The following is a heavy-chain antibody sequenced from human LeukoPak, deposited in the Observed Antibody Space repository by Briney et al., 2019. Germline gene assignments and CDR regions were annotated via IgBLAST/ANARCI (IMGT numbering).Heavy chain of an antibody. Sequence: GGSLRLSCAASGFTFSSYAMSWARQAPGKGLEWVSAISGSGGSTYYTDSVKGRFTISRDNSKNTLYLQMNSLRAEDTAVYYCTILPGSDAFDIWGQGTMVTVSS. CDR1: GFTFSSYA. V-gene: IGHV3-23*01. D-gene: IGHD7-27*01. CDR3: TILPGSDAFDI. J-gene: IGHJ3*02. CDR2: ISGSGGST.